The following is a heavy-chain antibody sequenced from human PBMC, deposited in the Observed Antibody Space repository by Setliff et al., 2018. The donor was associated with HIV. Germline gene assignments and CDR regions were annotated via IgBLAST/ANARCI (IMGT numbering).Heavy chain of an antibody. CDR2: IYTSGST. J-gene: IGHJ4*02. CDR3: GRLSETAMASFDS. D-gene: IGHD5-18*01. Sequence: SETLSLTCTVSGGSISSHYWSWIRQPPGQGLEWIGHIYTSGSTNYNPSLKSRVTISVDTSKNQFSLKVTSVTAADTAVYYCGRLSETAMASFDSWGQGTLVTVSS. CDR1: GGSISSHY. V-gene: IGHV4-4*08.